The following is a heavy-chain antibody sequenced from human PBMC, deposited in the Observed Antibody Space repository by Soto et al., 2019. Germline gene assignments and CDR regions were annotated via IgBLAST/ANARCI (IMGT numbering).Heavy chain of an antibody. CDR2: IIPIFGTA. Sequence: GASVKVSCKASGGTFSTYAISWVRQAPGQGLEWMGGIIPIFGTAKYAQKFQGRVTITADESTSTAYMELSSLRSEDTAVYYCAREIFGVIISGGRDVFDIRGQVPIVTVSS. D-gene: IGHD3-3*01. CDR1: GGTFSTYA. J-gene: IGHJ3*02. CDR3: AREIFGVIISGGRDVFDI. V-gene: IGHV1-69*13.